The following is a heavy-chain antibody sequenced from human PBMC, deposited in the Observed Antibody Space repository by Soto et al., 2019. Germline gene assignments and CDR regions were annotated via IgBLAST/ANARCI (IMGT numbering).Heavy chain of an antibody. V-gene: IGHV4-31*03. Sequence: SETLSLTCTFSGFSLSCGPYYLTWIRPHPGSGLEWIGYIYYTGSTYYNPSLKSRVIMSVDTSNNQLSLKLSSVTAADTAVYFCARVSGIVVVPTAKDPHYYYMDVWGKGTTVTVSS. CDR2: IYYTGST. CDR1: GFSLSCGPYY. D-gene: IGHD2-2*01. J-gene: IGHJ6*03. CDR3: ARVSGIVVVPTAKDPHYYYMDV.